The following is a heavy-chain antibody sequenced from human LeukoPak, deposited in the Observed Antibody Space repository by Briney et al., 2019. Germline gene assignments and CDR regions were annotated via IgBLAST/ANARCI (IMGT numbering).Heavy chain of an antibody. J-gene: IGHJ5*02. CDR2: ISSSSSYI. CDR3: ARDSRDGYNWDDP. D-gene: IGHD5-24*01. V-gene: IGHV3-21*01. CDR1: GFTFSSYS. Sequence: GGSLRLSCAASGFTFSSYSMNWVRQAPGKGLEWVSSISSSSSYIYYADSVKGRFTISRDNAKNSLYLQMNSLRAEDTAVYYCARDSRDGYNWDDPWGQGTLVTVSS.